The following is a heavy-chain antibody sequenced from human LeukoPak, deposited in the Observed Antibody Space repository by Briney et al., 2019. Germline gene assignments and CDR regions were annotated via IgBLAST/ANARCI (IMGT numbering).Heavy chain of an antibody. CDR1: GFTFSSYG. J-gene: IGHJ3*02. V-gene: IGHV3-23*01. Sequence: GGTLRLSCAASGFTFSSYGMSWVRQAPGKGLEWVSAISGSGGSTYYADSVKGRFTISRDNAKNSLYLQMNSLRAEDTAVYYCARGYAFDIWGQGTMVTVSS. CDR2: ISGSGGST. CDR3: ARGYAFDI.